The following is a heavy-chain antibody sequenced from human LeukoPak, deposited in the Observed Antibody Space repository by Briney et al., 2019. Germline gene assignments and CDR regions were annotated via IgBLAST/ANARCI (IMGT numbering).Heavy chain of an antibody. J-gene: IGHJ4*02. Sequence: GGSLRLSCAASGFTFSSYAMSWVRQAPEKGLEWVSAISGSGGSTYHADSVKGRFTISRDNSKNTLYLQMNSLRAEDTAVYYCAKCGYGDYDILKWGQGTLVTVSS. D-gene: IGHD3-9*01. CDR1: GFTFSSYA. CDR2: ISGSGGST. V-gene: IGHV3-23*01. CDR3: AKCGYGDYDILK.